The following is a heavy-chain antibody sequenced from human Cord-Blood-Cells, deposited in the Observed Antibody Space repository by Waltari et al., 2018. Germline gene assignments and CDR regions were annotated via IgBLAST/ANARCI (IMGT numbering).Heavy chain of an antibody. CDR1: GFTFSGSA. CDR2: IRSKANSYAT. J-gene: IGHJ3*02. Sequence: EVQLVESGGGLVQPGGSLKLSCAASGFTFSGSAMHWVRQASGKGLEWVGRIRSKANSYATAYAASVKGRFTISRDDSKNTAYLQMNSLKTEDTAVYYCTRRAIAARSDDAFDIWGQGTMVTVSS. CDR3: TRRAIAARSDDAFDI. D-gene: IGHD6-6*01. V-gene: IGHV3-73*02.